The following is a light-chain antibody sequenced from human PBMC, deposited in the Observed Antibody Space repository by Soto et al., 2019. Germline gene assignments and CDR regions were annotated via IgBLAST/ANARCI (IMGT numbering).Light chain of an antibody. J-gene: IGKJ1*01. CDR1: QSISGL. CDR2: KAS. CDR3: QQYNSYSWT. Sequence: DIQMTQSPSTLSASVGDRVTITCRASQSISGLLAWYQQKPGKAPKLLIYKASGLESGVPSRFSGSGSGTDFTLTISCLQSEDFATYYCQQYNSYSWTFGQGTKVDIK. V-gene: IGKV1-5*03.